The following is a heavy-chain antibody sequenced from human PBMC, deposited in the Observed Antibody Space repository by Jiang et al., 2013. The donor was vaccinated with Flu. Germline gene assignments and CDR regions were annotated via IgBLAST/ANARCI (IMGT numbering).Heavy chain of an antibody. D-gene: IGHD2/OR15-2a*01. CDR3: ARAELSASFTPNFDD. J-gene: IGHJ4*02. CDR1: GGSIDSGGYY. V-gene: IGHV4-31*03. Sequence: PSQTLSLTCTVSGGSIDSGGYYWTWIRHHPGKGLEWIGYIHHTGGTFYNPSLQSRISVSVDTSKNQFSLRLASVTAADTAVYYCARAELSASFTPNFDDWGQGTQVTVSS. CDR2: IHHTGGT.